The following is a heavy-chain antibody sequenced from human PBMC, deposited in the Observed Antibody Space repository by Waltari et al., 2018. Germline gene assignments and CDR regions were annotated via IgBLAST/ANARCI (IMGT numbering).Heavy chain of an antibody. CDR3: ARGRDGYIQDVFDI. Sequence: EVQLVESGGGLVQPGEPRRLPCAASGFTFSTYNMNWVRQAPGKGLEWVSYISSSTTTYYADYVKGRFTISRDNAKNSLYLQMNSLRAEDTALYYCARGRDGYIQDVFDIWGQGTMVSVSS. V-gene: IGHV3-48*01. J-gene: IGHJ3*02. D-gene: IGHD5-12*01. CDR2: ISSSTTT. CDR1: GFTFSTYN.